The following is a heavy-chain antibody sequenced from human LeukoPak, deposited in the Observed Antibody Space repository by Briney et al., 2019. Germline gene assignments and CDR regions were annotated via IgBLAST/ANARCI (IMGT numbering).Heavy chain of an antibody. CDR1: GFTFDSYA. CDR3: VKHVGSRWSSNRFVP. D-gene: IGHD6-13*01. Sequence: GGSLRLSCAASGFTFDSYAMSWVRQAPGKGLEWVSAVSRFGGTTYYADSAKGRFTISRDNSNNTVYLQMNSLRVGDTALYYDVKHVGSRWSSNRFVPSGQGTLVTVS. J-gene: IGHJ5*02. CDR2: VSRFGGTT. V-gene: IGHV3-23*01.